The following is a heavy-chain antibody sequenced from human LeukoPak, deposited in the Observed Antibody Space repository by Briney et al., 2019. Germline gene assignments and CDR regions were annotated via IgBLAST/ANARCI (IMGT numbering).Heavy chain of an antibody. Sequence: PSECLSPACSVSGGSFDSKYGGSIRQPPGKGRGWIGSIYTSGRTNFNPSLGSRVDMSIDTSKNQFSLEVYSVTAADRAVYYGANYIGNVHYYMDVWGKGTTVIVSS. V-gene: IGHV4-4*09. CDR1: GGSFDSKY. CDR3: ANYIGNVHYYMDV. CDR2: IYTSGRT. D-gene: IGHD1-1*01. J-gene: IGHJ6*03.